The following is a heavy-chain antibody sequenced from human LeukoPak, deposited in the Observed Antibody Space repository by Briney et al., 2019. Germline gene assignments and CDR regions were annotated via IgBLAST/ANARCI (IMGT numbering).Heavy chain of an antibody. D-gene: IGHD3-16*01. V-gene: IGHV4-39*01. J-gene: IGHJ4*02. Sequence: PSETLSLTCAVSGGSISSSSYYWGWIRQPPGKGLEWIGSIYYSGSTYYNPSLKSRVTISVDTSKNQFSLKLSSVTAADTAVYYCARHAPPRSPFDYWGQGTLVTVSS. CDR1: GGSISSSSYY. CDR3: ARHAPPRSPFDY. CDR2: IYYSGST.